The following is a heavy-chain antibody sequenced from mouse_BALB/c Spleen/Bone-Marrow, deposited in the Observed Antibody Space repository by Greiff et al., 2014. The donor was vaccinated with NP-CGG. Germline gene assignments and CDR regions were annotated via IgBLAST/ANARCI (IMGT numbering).Heavy chain of an antibody. Sequence: DVKLVESGPDLVKPSQSLSLTCTVTGYSITSGYSWHWIRQFPGNKLEWMGYIHYSGSTNYNPSLKSRISITRDTSKNQFLLQLNSVTTQVTATYYCARREGNHAGWFAYWGQGTLVTVSA. CDR3: ARREGNHAGWFAY. CDR2: IHYSGST. D-gene: IGHD2-1*01. V-gene: IGHV3-1*02. J-gene: IGHJ3*01. CDR1: GYSITSGYS.